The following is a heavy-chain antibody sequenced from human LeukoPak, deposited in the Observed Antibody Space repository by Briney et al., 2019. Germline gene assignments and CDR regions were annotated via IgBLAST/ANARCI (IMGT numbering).Heavy chain of an antibody. CDR3: ARVYDYGGKD. Sequence: ASVKVSCKASGGTFSSYAISWVRQAPGQGLEWMGGIIPIFGTANYAQKFQGRVTITADESTSTAYMELSSLRSADTAVYYCARVYDYGGKDWGQGTLVTVSS. J-gene: IGHJ4*02. CDR2: IIPIFGTA. V-gene: IGHV1-69*13. D-gene: IGHD4-23*01. CDR1: GGTFSSYA.